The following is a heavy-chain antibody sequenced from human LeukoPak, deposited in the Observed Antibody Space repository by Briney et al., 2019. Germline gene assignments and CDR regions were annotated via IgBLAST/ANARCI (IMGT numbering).Heavy chain of an antibody. J-gene: IGHJ4*02. V-gene: IGHV1-18*01. D-gene: IGHD5-12*01. CDR2: ISAYNGNT. CDR3: ARDPPRNSGYDYGASMVDY. Sequence: ASVKVSCKASGYTFTSYGISWVRQAPGQGLEWMGWISAYNGNTNYAQKLQGRVTMTTDTSTSTAYMELRSLRSDDTAVYYCARDPPRNSGYDYGASMVDYWGQGTLVTVSS. CDR1: GYTFTSYG.